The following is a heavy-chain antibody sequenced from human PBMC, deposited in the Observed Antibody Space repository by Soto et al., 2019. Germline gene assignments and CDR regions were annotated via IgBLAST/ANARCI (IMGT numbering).Heavy chain of an antibody. CDR2: IIPIFGTA. CDR3: ARLPQLRYFDWPDYYGMDV. Sequence: SVKVSCKASGGTFSSYAISWVLQAPGQGLEWMGWIIPIFGTANYAQKFQGRVTITADESTSTAYMELSSLRSEDTAVYYCARLPQLRYFDWPDYYGMDVWGQGTTVTVSS. D-gene: IGHD3-9*01. CDR1: GGTFSSYA. J-gene: IGHJ6*02. V-gene: IGHV1-69*13.